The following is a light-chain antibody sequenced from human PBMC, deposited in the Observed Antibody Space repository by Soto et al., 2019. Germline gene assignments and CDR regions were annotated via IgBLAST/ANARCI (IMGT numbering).Light chain of an antibody. CDR1: QGIGNS. Sequence: DIQMTQSPPSLSASVGDRVTITCRASQGIGNSLAWYQQKPGTVPKLLIYSASTLQSGVPSRFSGSGSGPDFTLTISSLQPEDVAAYYCQKYNPDPATFGQGTRLEIK. J-gene: IGKJ5*01. CDR3: QKYNPDPAT. V-gene: IGKV1-27*01. CDR2: SAS.